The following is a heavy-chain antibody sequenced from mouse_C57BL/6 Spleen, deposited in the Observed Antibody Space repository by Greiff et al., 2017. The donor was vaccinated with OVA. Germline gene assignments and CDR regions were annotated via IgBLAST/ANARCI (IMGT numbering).Heavy chain of an antibody. D-gene: IGHD2-3*01. CDR2: IRLKSDNYAT. CDR1: GFTFSNYW. J-gene: IGHJ4*01. CDR3: TGGYYPDYYAMDY. Sequence: EVKVEESGGGLVQPGGSMKLSCVASGFTFSNYWMNWVRQSPEKGLEWVAQIRLKSDNYATHYAESVKGRFTISRDDSKSSVYLQMNNLRAEDTGIYYCTGGYYPDYYAMDYWGQGTSVTVSS. V-gene: IGHV6-3*01.